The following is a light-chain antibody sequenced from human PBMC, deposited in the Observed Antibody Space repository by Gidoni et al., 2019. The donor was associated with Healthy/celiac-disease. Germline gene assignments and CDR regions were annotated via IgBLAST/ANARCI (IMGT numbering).Light chain of an antibody. CDR3: QQRSNWSWT. V-gene: IGKV3-11*01. J-gene: IGKJ1*01. CDR1: QSVSSY. Sequence: EIVLTQSPATLSLSPGERATLSCRASQSVSSYLAWYQQKPGIPARFSGSGSGTDFTLTISSLEPEDFAVYYCQQRSNWSWTFGQGTKVEIK.